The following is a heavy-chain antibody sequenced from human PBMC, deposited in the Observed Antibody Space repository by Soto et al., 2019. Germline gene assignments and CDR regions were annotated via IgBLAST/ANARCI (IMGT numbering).Heavy chain of an antibody. CDR2: TNPDGSEK. Sequence: PGGSLRLSCTASGFIFSNYWMTWVRQSPGKGLEWVADTNPDGSEKYRAASVRGRFTTSRDNAKNSLHLEMSSLRAEDTAVYFCARAGGYKSGWYFDSWGQGTLVTVSS. CDR3: ARAGGYKSGWYFDS. CDR1: GFIFSNYW. J-gene: IGHJ4*02. V-gene: IGHV3-7*01. D-gene: IGHD6-19*01.